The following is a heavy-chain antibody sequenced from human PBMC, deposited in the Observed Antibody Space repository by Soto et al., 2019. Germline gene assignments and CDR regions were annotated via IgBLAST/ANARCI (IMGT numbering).Heavy chain of an antibody. CDR3: ARDLGGGISAP. V-gene: IGHV1-18*01. D-gene: IGHD6-13*01. J-gene: IGHJ5*02. CDR1: GYTFTSYG. CDR2: INAYNGNT. Sequence: QVQVAQSGAEVKKPGASVKVSCKASGYTFTSYGISWVRKAPGQGLEWMGWINAYNGNTKYAQKLQGRVPMTTDTSTSTAYMELRSLSSDDTAVYCARDLGGGISAPWGQGTLVTVSS.